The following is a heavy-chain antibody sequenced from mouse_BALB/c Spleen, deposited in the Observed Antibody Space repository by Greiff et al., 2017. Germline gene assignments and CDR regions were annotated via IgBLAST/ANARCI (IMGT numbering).Heavy chain of an antibody. CDR3: ARSYYGYPAWFAY. V-gene: IGHV5-6-2*01. D-gene: IGHD1-2*01. CDR1: GFTFSSYY. Sequence: EVKVVESGGGLVKLGGSLKLSCAASGFTFSSYYMSWVRQTPEKRLELVAAINSNGGSTYYPDTVKGRFTISRDNAKNTLYLQMSSLKSEDTALYYCARSYYGYPAWFAYWGQGTLVTVSA. J-gene: IGHJ3*01. CDR2: INSNGGST.